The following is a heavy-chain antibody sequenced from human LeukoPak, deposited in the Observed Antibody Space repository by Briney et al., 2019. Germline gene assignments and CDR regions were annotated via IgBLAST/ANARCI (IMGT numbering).Heavy chain of an antibody. Sequence: SVKVSCKAPGYTFTSYYMHWVRQAPGQGLEWMGGIIPIFGTANYAQKFQGRVTITADESTSTAYMELSSLRSEDTAVYYCARDPEYYDFWSGYPYYWGQGTLVTVSS. CDR1: GYTFTSYY. D-gene: IGHD3-3*01. J-gene: IGHJ4*02. CDR2: IIPIFGTA. CDR3: ARDPEYYDFWSGYPYY. V-gene: IGHV1-69*13.